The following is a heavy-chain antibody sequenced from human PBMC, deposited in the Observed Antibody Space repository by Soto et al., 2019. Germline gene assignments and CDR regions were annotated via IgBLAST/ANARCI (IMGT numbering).Heavy chain of an antibody. CDR1: GFTFSSYA. D-gene: IGHD4-17*01. V-gene: IGHV3-23*01. CDR3: AKGDDYGDYWGEVGYMDV. CDR2: ISGSGGST. J-gene: IGHJ6*03. Sequence: HPGGSLRLSCAASGFTFSSYAMSWVRQAPGKGLEWVSAISGSGGSTYYADSVKGRFTISRDNSKNTLYLQMNSLRAEDTAVYYCAKGDDYGDYWGEVGYMDVWGKGTTVTVSS.